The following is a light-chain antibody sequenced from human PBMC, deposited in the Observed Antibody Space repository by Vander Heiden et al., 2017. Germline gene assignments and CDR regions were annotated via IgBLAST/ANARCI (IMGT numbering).Light chain of an antibody. CDR1: QSIRGY. V-gene: IGKV1-39*01. J-gene: IGKJ4*01. CDR2: AAS. CDR3: QQSYTTPLT. Sequence: DIQMTQSPSSLSASIGDRVTITCRASQSIRGYVNWYQQKPGKAPKLLIYAASSLQSGVPPRFSGSGSGTDFTLTISTLQPDDSATYYCQQSYTTPLTFGGGTNVEIK.